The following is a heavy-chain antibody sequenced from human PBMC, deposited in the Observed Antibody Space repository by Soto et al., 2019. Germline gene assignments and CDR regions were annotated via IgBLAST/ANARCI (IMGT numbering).Heavy chain of an antibody. Sequence: ASVKVSCKTSGYDFTAYDINWVRQASGQGLGWMGWMNPINGATGSARRFQGRVSMTRNTATGTAYLELTSLRSDDTGVYYCGRGPSPRAPAGGTPYYYAMDVWGQGTTVTVSS. V-gene: IGHV1-8*02. J-gene: IGHJ6*02. CDR2: MNPINGAT. CDR1: GYDFTAYD. D-gene: IGHD6-13*01. CDR3: GRGPSPRAPAGGTPYYYAMDV.